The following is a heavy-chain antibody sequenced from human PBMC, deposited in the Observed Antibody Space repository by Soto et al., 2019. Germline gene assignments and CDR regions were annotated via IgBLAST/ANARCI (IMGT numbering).Heavy chain of an antibody. D-gene: IGHD3-3*01. CDR3: AKDGNDVWSGYSYYSYYGMDV. V-gene: IGHV3-23*01. Sequence: PGGSLRLSCAAPGFTFTSYGMNWVRQAPGKGLEWVSAVTGGGDSTFYADSVKGRFTISKDNSKNTLYLQMNSLRAEDTAVYYCAKDGNDVWSGYSYYSYYGMDVWGQGTTVTVSS. CDR1: GFTFTSYG. CDR2: VTGGGDST. J-gene: IGHJ6*02.